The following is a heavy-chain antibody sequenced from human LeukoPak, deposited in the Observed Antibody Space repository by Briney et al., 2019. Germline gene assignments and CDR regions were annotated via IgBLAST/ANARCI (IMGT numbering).Heavy chain of an antibody. CDR3: ARDSTDYDFWSGPGNMDV. CDR1: GFTVSSNY. CDR2: ISSSSSYI. D-gene: IGHD3-3*01. V-gene: IGHV3-21*01. Sequence: GGSLRLSCAASGFTVSSNYMNWVRQAPGKGLEWVSSISSSSSYIYYADSVKGRFTISRDNAKNSLYLQMNSLRAEDTAVYYCARDSTDYDFWSGPGNMDVWGQGTTVTVSS. J-gene: IGHJ6*02.